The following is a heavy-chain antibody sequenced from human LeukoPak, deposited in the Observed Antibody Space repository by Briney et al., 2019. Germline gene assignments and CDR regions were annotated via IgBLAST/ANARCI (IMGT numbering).Heavy chain of an antibody. CDR2: INHSGST. D-gene: IGHD6-19*01. J-gene: IGHJ4*02. CDR1: GGSFSGYY. CDR3: ASSRQGIAVAGTLDY. Sequence: NPSETLSLTCAVYGGSFSGYYWSWIRQPPGKGLEWIGEINHSGSTNYNPSLKSRVTISVDTSKNQFSLKLSSVTAADTAVYYCASSRQGIAVAGTLDYWGQGTLVTVSS. V-gene: IGHV4-34*01.